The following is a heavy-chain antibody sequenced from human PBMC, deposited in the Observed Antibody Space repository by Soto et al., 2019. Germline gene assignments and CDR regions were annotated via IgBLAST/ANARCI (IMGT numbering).Heavy chain of an antibody. D-gene: IGHD3-22*01. CDR3: ARGTFYYDSSGYHNWFDP. V-gene: IGHV4-28*03. Sequence: SETLSLTCAVSGYSISSSNWWGWIRQPPGKGLEWIGYIYYSGTTYYNPSLKSRVTISVDTSKNQFSLKLSSVTAADTAVYYCARGTFYYDSSGYHNWFDPWGQGTLVTVSS. CDR1: GYSISSSNW. CDR2: IYYSGTT. J-gene: IGHJ5*02.